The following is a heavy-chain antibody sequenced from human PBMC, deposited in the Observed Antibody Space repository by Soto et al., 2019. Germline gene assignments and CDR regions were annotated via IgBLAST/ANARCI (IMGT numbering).Heavy chain of an antibody. Sequence: SETLSLSCTVSGGSVSSGSYYWSWIRQPPGKGLEWIGYIYYSGSTNYNPSLKSRVTISVDTSKNQFSLKLSSVTAADTAVYYCAREGGVVADTPYYYYGMDVWGQGTTVTVSS. CDR2: IYYSGST. CDR3: AREGGVVADTPYYYYGMDV. J-gene: IGHJ6*02. D-gene: IGHD2-15*01. V-gene: IGHV4-61*01. CDR1: GGSVSSGSYY.